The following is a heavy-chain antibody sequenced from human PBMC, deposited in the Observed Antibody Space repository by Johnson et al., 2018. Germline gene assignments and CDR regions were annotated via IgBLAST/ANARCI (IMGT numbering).Heavy chain of an antibody. V-gene: IGHV3-30-3*01. D-gene: IGHD2-15*01. J-gene: IGHJ3*02. CDR1: GFTFSSYA. Sequence: QPGRSLRLSCAXSGFTFSSYAMHWVRQAPGKGMELVAVISYDGSNNYYADSVKGRFTISRDNSKNTLYLQMNSLRAEDTVAYYCARSTPREIGAFDIWGQGTMVTVS. CDR2: ISYDGSNN. CDR3: ARSTPREIGAFDI.